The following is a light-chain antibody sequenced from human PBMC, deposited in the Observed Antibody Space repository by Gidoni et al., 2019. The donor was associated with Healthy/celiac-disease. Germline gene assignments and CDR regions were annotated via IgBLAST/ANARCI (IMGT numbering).Light chain of an antibody. CDR2: EVS. Sequence: QSALTQPASVSGSPGQSITISCTGTSSDVGGYNYVSWYQQHPVKAPKLMVYEVSNRPSGFSNRFSGSKSGNTASLTISGLQAEDEADYYCSSYTSSSTLEVVFGGGTKLTVL. V-gene: IGLV2-14*01. CDR3: SSYTSSSTLEVV. CDR1: SSDVGGYNY. J-gene: IGLJ2*01.